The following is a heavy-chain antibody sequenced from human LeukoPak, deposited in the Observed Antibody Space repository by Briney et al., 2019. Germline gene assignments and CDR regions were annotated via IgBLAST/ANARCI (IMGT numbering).Heavy chain of an antibody. CDR2: IKQDGSEK. CDR3: TRGWGSSGPGDF. D-gene: IGHD6-19*01. CDR1: GFTFTTFW. J-gene: IGHJ4*02. V-gene: IGHV3-7*01. Sequence: VQPGGSLKLSFEFSGFTFTTFWRTWFRQAPGKGLEWLANIKQDGSEKYYVDSVKGRFTISRDNANNSLYLQVDSLGDEDTGVYYCTRGWGSSGPGDFWGPGTLVTVSS.